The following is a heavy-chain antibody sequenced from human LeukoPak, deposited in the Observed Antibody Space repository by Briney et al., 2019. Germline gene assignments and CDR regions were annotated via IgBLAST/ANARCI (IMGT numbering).Heavy chain of an antibody. J-gene: IGHJ4*02. CDR2: IRYDGSNT. CDR1: GFTFNNYG. V-gene: IGHV3-30*02. CDR3: AKDGTSYYYIYY. D-gene: IGHD2/OR15-2a*01. Sequence: GGSLRLSCAASGFTFNNYGMHWVRQAPGKGLEWLAFIRYDGSNTYYADSVKGRFTVSRDDFKNTLYLQMNSLRGDDTAVYYCAKDGTSYYYIYYWGQGTLVTVSS.